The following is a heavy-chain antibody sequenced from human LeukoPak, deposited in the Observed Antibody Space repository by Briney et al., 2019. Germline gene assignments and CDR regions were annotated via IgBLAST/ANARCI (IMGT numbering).Heavy chain of an antibody. D-gene: IGHD2-2*01. CDR2: MSAYNGNA. J-gene: IGHJ4*02. CDR3: ARIAAYCSSMSCYYFDY. V-gene: IGHV1-18*01. CDR1: GYTLTSYA. Sequence: ASVKVSCKASGYTLTSYAISWVRQAPGQGLEWMGWMSAYNGNANYAQKLQDRVTMTRDTSTSTAYMEVRSLRFDDTAVYYCARIAAYCSSMSCYYFDYWGQGTLLTVSS.